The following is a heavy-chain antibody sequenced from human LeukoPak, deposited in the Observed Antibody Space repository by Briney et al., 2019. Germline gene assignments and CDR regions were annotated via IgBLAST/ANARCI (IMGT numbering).Heavy chain of an antibody. V-gene: IGHV3-53*05. D-gene: IGHD3-22*01. CDR2: IYSGGST. CDR3: AKDYDSSGYYYVGDAFDI. CDR1: GFTVSSNY. Sequence: GGSLRLSCAASGFTVSSNYMSWVRQAPGKGLEWVSVIYSGGSTYYADSVKGRFTISRDNSKNTLYLQMNSLRAEDTAVYYCAKDYDSSGYYYVGDAFDIWGQGTMVTVSS. J-gene: IGHJ3*02.